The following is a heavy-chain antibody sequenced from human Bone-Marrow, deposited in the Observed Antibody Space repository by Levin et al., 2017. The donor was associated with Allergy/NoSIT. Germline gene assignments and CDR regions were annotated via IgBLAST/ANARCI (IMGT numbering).Heavy chain of an antibody. V-gene: IGHV4-61*01. CDR1: GGSVSGGIYY. CDR3: ARGAGGVGNY. CDR2: IYNSGNT. Sequence: SETLSLTCTVSGGSVSGGIYYWSWIRQPPGQRPEWIGYIYNSGNTNYNPSLRGRVTISIDTSKDQFSLSLNSVTTADSAIYYCARGAGGVGNYWGQGTLVTVSS. D-gene: IGHD6-13*01. J-gene: IGHJ4*02.